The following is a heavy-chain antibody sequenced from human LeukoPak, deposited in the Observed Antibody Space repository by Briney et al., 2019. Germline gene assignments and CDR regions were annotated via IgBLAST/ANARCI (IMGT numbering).Heavy chain of an antibody. Sequence: PGGSLRLSCAASGFTFSSYWMSWVRQAPGKGLEWVANIKQDGSEKYYVDSVKGRFTISRDNAKNSLYLQMNSLRAEDTAVYYCARVVYDILTGYYPFDYWGQGTLVTVSS. V-gene: IGHV3-7*03. CDR2: IKQDGSEK. CDR3: ARVVYDILTGYYPFDY. D-gene: IGHD3-9*01. CDR1: GFTFSSYW. J-gene: IGHJ4*02.